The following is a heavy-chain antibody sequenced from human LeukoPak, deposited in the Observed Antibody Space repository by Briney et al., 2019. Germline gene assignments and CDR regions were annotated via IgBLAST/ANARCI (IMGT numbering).Heavy chain of an antibody. Sequence: PGGSLRLSCAASGFTFSSYAMSWVRQAPGKGLEWVANKKKDGSEEYYVDSVKGRFIISRDNAKNSLYLQMNSLRAEDTAVYYCARDRGGGYFDYWGQGTLVTVSS. V-gene: IGHV3-7*04. CDR3: ARDRGGGYFDY. CDR1: GFTFSSYA. J-gene: IGHJ4*02. CDR2: KKKDGSEE. D-gene: IGHD3-16*01.